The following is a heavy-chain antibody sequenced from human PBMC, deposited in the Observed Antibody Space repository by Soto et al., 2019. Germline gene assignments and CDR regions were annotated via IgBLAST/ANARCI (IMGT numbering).Heavy chain of an antibody. CDR2: IYYSGST. D-gene: IGHD3-10*01. J-gene: IGHJ4*02. V-gene: IGHV4-30-2*02. CDR1: GGSISSGCYS. CDR3: ARAGNSYNTGYFFDY. Sequence: SETLSLTCAVSGGSISSGCYSWSWLRQPPGKGLEWIGYIYYSGSTYYNPSLKSRVTISLDTSKNQFSLKLSSATAADTAVYYCARAGNSYNTGYFFDYWGQGTLVTVSS.